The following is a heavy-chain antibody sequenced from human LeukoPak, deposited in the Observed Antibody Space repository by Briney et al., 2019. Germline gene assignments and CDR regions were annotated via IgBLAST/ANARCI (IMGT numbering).Heavy chain of an antibody. CDR3: ARGPSIATRYDAFDT. J-gene: IGHJ3*02. CDR2: ISSSGNTI. CDR1: EFTFTSYE. D-gene: IGHD6-6*01. V-gene: IGHV3-48*03. Sequence: PGGSLRLSCAASEFTFTSYELNWVRQAPGKGLEWVSYISSSGNTISYADSVKGRFTIPRDNAKNSLYLQVISLRAEDTAVYYCARGPSIATRYDAFDTWGQGTMVTVSS.